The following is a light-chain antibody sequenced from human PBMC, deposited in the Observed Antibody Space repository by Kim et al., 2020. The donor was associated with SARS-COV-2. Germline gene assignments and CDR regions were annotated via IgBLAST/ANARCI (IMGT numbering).Light chain of an antibody. V-gene: IGKV1-12*01. CDR3: QQAASSRVT. Sequence: DVQMTQSPSSVSASVGDTITITCRATQGISTWLSWFQQKPGRGPQLLIYRASTLQTGVPSRFSGSASGTDFTLTISSLQPEDFASYFCQQAASSRVTFGGGTKVEIK. J-gene: IGKJ4*01. CDR1: QGISTW. CDR2: RAS.